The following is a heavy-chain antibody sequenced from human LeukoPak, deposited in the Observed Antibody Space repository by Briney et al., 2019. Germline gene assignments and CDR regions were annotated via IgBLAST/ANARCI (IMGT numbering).Heavy chain of an antibody. J-gene: IGHJ3*02. V-gene: IGHV3-30*04. CDR1: GFTFSSYA. Sequence: GGSLRLSCAASGFTFSSYAMHWVRQAPGKGLEWVAVISYDGSNKYYADSVKGRFTISRDNSKNTLYLQMNSLRAEDTAAYYCARPLRENYYGSGSYSTGPHDAFDIWGRGTMVTVSS. CDR3: ARPLRENYYGSGSYSTGPHDAFDI. D-gene: IGHD3-10*01. CDR2: ISYDGSNK.